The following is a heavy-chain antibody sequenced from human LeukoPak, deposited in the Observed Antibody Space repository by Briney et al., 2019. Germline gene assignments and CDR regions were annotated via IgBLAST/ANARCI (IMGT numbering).Heavy chain of an antibody. D-gene: IGHD3-22*01. CDR3: ARDYYDSSGYYLIPDAFDI. Sequence: SQTLSLTCTVSGGSISSGGYYWSWIRQPPGKGLEWIGYIYHSGSTYYNPSLKSRVTISVDRSKNQFSLKLSSVTAADTAVYYCARDYYDSSGYYLIPDAFDIWGQGTMVTVSS. V-gene: IGHV4-30-2*01. CDR2: IYHSGST. J-gene: IGHJ3*02. CDR1: GGSISSGGYY.